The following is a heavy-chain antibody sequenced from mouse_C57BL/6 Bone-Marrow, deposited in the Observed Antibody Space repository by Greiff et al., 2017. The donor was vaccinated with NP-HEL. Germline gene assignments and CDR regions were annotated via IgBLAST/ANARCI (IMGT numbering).Heavy chain of an antibody. CDR1: GYTFTDYN. CDR3: AKREGYYGNFPAWFAY. CDR2: INPNNGGT. D-gene: IGHD2-1*01. V-gene: IGHV1-22*01. Sequence: EVQLQQSGPELVKPGASVKMSCKASGYTFTDYNMHWVKQSHGKSLEWIGYINPNNGGTSYNQKFKGKATLTVNKSSSTAYMELRSLTSEDSAVYYCAKREGYYGNFPAWFAYWGQGTLVTVSA. J-gene: IGHJ3*01.